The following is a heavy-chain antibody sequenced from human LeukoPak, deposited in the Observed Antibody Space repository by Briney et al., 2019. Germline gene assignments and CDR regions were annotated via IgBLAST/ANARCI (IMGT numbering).Heavy chain of an antibody. J-gene: IGHJ4*02. D-gene: IGHD6-13*01. Sequence: TSETLSLTCTVSGGSISSYYWSWIRQPPGKGLEWIGYIYYSGSTNYNPSLKSRVTISVDTSKNQFSLKLSSVTAADTAVYYCAREGQQLVLDWGQGTLVTVSS. CDR2: IYYSGST. CDR3: AREGQQLVLD. CDR1: GGSISSYY. V-gene: IGHV4-59*01.